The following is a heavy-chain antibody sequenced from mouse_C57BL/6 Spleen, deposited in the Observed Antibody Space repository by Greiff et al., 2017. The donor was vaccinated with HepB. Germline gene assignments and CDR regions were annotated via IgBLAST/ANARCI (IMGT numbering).Heavy chain of an antibody. CDR2: IRNKANGYTT. Sequence: EVNLVESGGGLVQPGGSLSLSCAASGFTFTDYYMSWVRQPPGKALEWLGFIRNKANGYTTEYSASVKGRFTISRDNSQIILYLQMNALRAEDSATYYWERYIRDSSGYFDYWGQRTTLTVSS. CDR3: ERYIRDSSGYFDY. J-gene: IGHJ2*01. CDR1: GFTFTDYY. D-gene: IGHD3-2*02. V-gene: IGHV7-3*01.